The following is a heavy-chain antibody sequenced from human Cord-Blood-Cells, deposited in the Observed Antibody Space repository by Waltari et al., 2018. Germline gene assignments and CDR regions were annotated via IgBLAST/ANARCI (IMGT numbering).Heavy chain of an antibody. CDR1: GYTFTGSY. CDR3: ARAVASLGADAFDI. D-gene: IGHD6-19*01. J-gene: IGHJ3*02. CDR2: INPNSGGT. Sequence: QVQLVQSGAEVKKPGASVQVSCKASGYTFTGSYMHLVPQAPGQGLEWMGWINPNSGGTNYAQKFQGWVTMTRDTSISTAYMELSRLRSDDTAVYYRARAVASLGADAFDIWGQGTMVTVSS. V-gene: IGHV1-2*04.